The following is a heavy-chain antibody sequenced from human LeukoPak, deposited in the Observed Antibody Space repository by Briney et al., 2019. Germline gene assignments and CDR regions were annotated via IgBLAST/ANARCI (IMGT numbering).Heavy chain of an antibody. CDR2: FDPEDGET. CDR1: GYTLTELS. CDR3: ATEVEPQQLAPSDAFDI. V-gene: IGHV1-24*01. J-gene: IGHJ3*02. Sequence: GASVTVSFKVSGYTLTELSMHWVRQAPGKGREWMGGFDPEDGETIYAQKFQGRVTMTEDTSTDTAYMELSSLRSEDTAVYYCATEVEPQQLAPSDAFDIWGQGTMVTVSS. D-gene: IGHD6-13*01.